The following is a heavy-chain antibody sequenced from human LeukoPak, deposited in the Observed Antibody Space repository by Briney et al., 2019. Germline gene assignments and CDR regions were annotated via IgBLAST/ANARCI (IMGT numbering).Heavy chain of an antibody. CDR3: ARRVPATAIYYYYGMDV. D-gene: IGHD2-2*01. Sequence: PSETLSLTCAVYGGSFSGYYWSWIRQPPGKGLEWIGSIYYSGSTYYNPSLKSRVTISVDTSKNQFSLKLSSVTAADTAVYYCARRVPATAIYYYYGMDVWGQGTTVTVSS. CDR2: IYYSGST. CDR1: GGSFSGYY. V-gene: IGHV4-34*01. J-gene: IGHJ6*02.